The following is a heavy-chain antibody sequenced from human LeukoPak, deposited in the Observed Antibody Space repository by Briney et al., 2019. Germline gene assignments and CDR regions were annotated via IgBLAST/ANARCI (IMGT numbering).Heavy chain of an antibody. V-gene: IGHV3-11*04. J-gene: IGHJ6*04. D-gene: IGHD3-10*02. CDR2: ISSSGSTI. CDR3: AELGITMIGGV. CDR1: IDSFTNYY. Sequence: PSETLSLTCAVYIDSFTNYYWNWIRQTPGKGLEWVSYISSSGSTIYYADSVKGRFTISRDNAKNSLYLQMNSLRAEDTAVYYCAELGITMIGGVWGKGTTVTISS.